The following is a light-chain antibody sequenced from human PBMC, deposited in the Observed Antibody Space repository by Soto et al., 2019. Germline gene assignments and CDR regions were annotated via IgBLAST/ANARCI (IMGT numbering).Light chain of an antibody. Sequence: DIHMTQSPSTLSASVVDRVTITCRASQRISSWLAGYRQKPGKAPKLLIYEASSLERGTPSRFSGTVSGKKLPLTITRLQPHEFATYYCQQYNSYSPFGQGSKGDIK. CDR3: QQYNSYSP. V-gene: IGKV1-5*03. CDR2: EAS. J-gene: IGKJ1*01. CDR1: QRISSW.